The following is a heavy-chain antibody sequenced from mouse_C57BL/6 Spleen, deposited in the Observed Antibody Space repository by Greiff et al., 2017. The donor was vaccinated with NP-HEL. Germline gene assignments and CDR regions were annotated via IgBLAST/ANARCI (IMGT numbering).Heavy chain of an antibody. J-gene: IGHJ2*01. CDR2: ISSGGDYI. Sequence: EVQGVESGEGLVKPGGSLKLSCAASGFTFSSYAMSWVRQTPEKRLEWVAYISSGGDYIYYADTVKGRFTISRDNARNTLYLQMSSLKSEDTAMYYCTTTVVATPFDYWGQGTTLTVSS. D-gene: IGHD1-1*01. V-gene: IGHV5-9-1*02. CDR1: GFTFSSYA. CDR3: TTTVVATPFDY.